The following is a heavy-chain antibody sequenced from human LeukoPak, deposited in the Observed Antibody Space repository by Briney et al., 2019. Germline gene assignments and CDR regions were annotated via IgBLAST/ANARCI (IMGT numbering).Heavy chain of an antibody. Sequence: GSLRLSCAASGFTLSNYWMSWVRQAPGKGLEWVANIKQDGSEKYYVDSVKGRFTISRDNAKNSLYLQMNSLRAEDTALYYCAREERRRYYDFWSGYQDFAFDYWGQGTLVTVSS. V-gene: IGHV3-7*01. CDR1: GFTLSNYW. J-gene: IGHJ4*02. D-gene: IGHD3-3*01. CDR3: AREERRRYYDFWSGYQDFAFDY. CDR2: IKQDGSEK.